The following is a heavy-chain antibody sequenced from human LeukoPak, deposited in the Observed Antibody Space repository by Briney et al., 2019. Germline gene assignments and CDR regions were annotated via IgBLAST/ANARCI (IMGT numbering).Heavy chain of an antibody. J-gene: IGHJ5*02. V-gene: IGHV4-34*01. CDR1: GGSFSGYY. Sequence: SETLSLTCAVYGGSFSGYYWSWIRQPPGKGLEWIGEINHSGSTNYNPSLKSRVTISVDTSKNQFSLKLSSVTAADTAVYYCARVGELYCSSTSCYPTSTMSWFDPWGQGTLVTVSS. CDR3: ARVGELYCSSTSCYPTSTMSWFDP. D-gene: IGHD2-2*01. CDR2: INHSGST.